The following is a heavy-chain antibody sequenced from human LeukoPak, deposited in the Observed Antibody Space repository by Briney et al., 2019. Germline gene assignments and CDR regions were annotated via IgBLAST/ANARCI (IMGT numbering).Heavy chain of an antibody. V-gene: IGHV3-21*01. CDR1: GFTFSSYS. CDR3: ARPHDYGDYFYFDY. CDR2: ISSSSSYI. D-gene: IGHD4-17*01. J-gene: IGHJ4*02. Sequence: GGSLRLSCAASGFTFSSYSMNWVRQAPGKGLEWVSSISSSSSYIYYVDSVKGRFTISRDNAKNSLYLQMNSLRAEDTAAYYCARPHDYGDYFYFDYWGQGTLVTVSS.